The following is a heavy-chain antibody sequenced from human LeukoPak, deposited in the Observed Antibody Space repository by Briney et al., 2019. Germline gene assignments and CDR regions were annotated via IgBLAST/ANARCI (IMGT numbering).Heavy chain of an antibody. CDR2: ISYDGSNK. Sequence: PGRSLRLSCAASGFTFSSYGMHWVRQAPGKGLEWVAVISYDGSNKYYADSVKGRFTISRDNSKNTLYPQMNSLRAEDTAVYYCAKDYDFWSGYSGYFDYWGQGTLVTVSS. J-gene: IGHJ4*02. V-gene: IGHV3-30*18. CDR3: AKDYDFWSGYSGYFDY. CDR1: GFTFSSYG. D-gene: IGHD3-3*01.